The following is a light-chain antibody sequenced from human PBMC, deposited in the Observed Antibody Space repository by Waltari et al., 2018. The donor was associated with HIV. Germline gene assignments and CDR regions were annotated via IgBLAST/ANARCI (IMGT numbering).Light chain of an antibody. J-gene: IGLJ2*01. CDR2: DNN. V-gene: IGLV1-51*01. CDR3: GTWDRSQAPVL. Sequence: YHQLTGTVPKLLIYDNNKPPSGIPDRFYGSKSGTSATLGITGLQAGDEADYYCGTWDRSQAPVLFGGGTKVTVL.